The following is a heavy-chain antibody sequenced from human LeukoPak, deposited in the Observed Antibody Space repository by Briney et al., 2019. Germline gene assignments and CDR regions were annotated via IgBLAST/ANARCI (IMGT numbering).Heavy chain of an antibody. CDR1: GGSISTYY. D-gene: IGHD3-10*01. J-gene: IGHJ3*02. Sequence: SETLSLTCTVSGGSISTYYWSWIRQPPGKGLEWIGYIYHSGSTYYNPSLKSRVTISVDRSKNQFSLKLSSVTAADTAVYYCARRGGSADAFDIWGQGTMVTVSS. CDR2: IYHSGST. CDR3: ARRGGSADAFDI. V-gene: IGHV4-59*12.